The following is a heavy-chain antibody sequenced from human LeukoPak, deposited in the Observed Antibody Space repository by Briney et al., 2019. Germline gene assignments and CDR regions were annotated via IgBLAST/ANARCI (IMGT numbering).Heavy chain of an antibody. V-gene: IGHV3-23*01. CDR2: ITGTGGST. Sequence: GGSLRLSCAASGFTFSSYAMSWVRQAPGKGLEWVSAITGTGGSTYYAASVKGRFTVSRDNSKNTLYLQMSSLRAEDTAMYYCAKVRDTRDWYKDAFDIWGQGTRVTVSS. J-gene: IGHJ3*02. CDR1: GFTFSSYA. D-gene: IGHD6-19*01. CDR3: AKVRDTRDWYKDAFDI.